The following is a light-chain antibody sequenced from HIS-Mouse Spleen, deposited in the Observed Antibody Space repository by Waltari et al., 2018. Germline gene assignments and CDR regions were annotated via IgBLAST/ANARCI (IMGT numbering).Light chain of an antibody. CDR2: DVS. Sequence: QSALTQPASVSGSPGQSITISCTGTSSDVGGYNYVSWYQQHQGTAPKLMIYDVSNRPSGVSTRLPGSKSGNTASLTISGLQAEDEADYYCSSYTSSSTLVFGTGTKVTVL. CDR1: SSDVGGYNY. V-gene: IGLV2-14*03. J-gene: IGLJ1*01. CDR3: SSYTSSSTLV.